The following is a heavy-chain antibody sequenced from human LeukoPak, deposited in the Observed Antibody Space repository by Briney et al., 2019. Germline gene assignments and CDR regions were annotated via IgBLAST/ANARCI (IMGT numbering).Heavy chain of an antibody. CDR1: GYTFTSYA. V-gene: IGHV7-4-1*02. Sequence: ASVKVSCKASGYTFTSYAMNWVRQAPGQGLEWMGWINTNTGNPTYAQGFTGRFVFSLDTSVSTAYLQISSLKAEDTAVYYCARPGIAVENDAFDIWGQGTMVTVSS. D-gene: IGHD6-19*01. CDR2: INTNTGNP. J-gene: IGHJ3*02. CDR3: ARPGIAVENDAFDI.